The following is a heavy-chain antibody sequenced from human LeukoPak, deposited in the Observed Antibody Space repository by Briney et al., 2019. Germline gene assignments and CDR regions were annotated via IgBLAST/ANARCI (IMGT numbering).Heavy chain of an antibody. Sequence: GRSLRLSCAASGFNFSASGMHWVRQSPGKGLEWVALIWYDGSYKYSADSVKGRFTISRDDSKNTLYLQMNSLKTEDTAVYYCTTAGNYYFSGNFDYWGQGTLATVSS. CDR3: TTAGNYYFSGNFDY. V-gene: IGHV3-33*01. J-gene: IGHJ4*02. D-gene: IGHD3-10*01. CDR2: IWYDGSYK. CDR1: GFNFSASG.